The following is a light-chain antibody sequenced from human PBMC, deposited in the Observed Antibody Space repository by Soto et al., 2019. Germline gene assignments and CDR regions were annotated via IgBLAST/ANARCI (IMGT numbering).Light chain of an antibody. Sequence: EIVMTQSPATLSVSPGERATLSCRASQTVSSSLAWYQQKPGQAPRLLSYEASNRATGIPARFSGSGSGADVTLTISSLEPEDFALYYCQQHINWPLTFGGGTKVDIK. J-gene: IGKJ4*01. V-gene: IGKV3-11*01. CDR2: EAS. CDR3: QQHINWPLT. CDR1: QTVSSS.